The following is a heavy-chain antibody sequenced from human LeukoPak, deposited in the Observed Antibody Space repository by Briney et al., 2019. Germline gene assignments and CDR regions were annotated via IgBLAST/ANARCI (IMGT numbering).Heavy chain of an antibody. Sequence: SETLSLTCTVSGGSISSHYWSWIRQPPGKGLEWIGYIYYSGSTNYNSSLKSRVTISVDTSKNQFSLKLSSVTAADTAVYYCARLPSIAAHYYYYYYYMDVWGKGTTVTVSS. V-gene: IGHV4-59*11. J-gene: IGHJ6*03. CDR1: GGSISSHY. CDR3: ARLPSIAAHYYYYYYYMDV. D-gene: IGHD6-6*01. CDR2: IYYSGST.